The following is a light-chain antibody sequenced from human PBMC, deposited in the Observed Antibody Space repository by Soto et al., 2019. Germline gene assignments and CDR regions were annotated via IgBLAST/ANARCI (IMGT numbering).Light chain of an antibody. Sequence: DIVLTQSPGTLSLSPGERATLSCRASQSVSSSYLAWYQQKPGQAPRLLIYAASSRAAGIPDRFSGSGSGTDFTLTISRLEPEDFAVYYCQQYDNSLYTFGQGTKPEIK. CDR3: QQYDNSLYT. V-gene: IGKV3-20*01. J-gene: IGKJ2*01. CDR2: AAS. CDR1: QSVSSSY.